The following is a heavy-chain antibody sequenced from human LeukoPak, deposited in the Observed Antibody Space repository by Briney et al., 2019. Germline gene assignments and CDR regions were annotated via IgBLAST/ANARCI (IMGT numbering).Heavy chain of an antibody. Sequence: PGGSLRLSCAASGFTFIDYAMSWVRQAPGKGLEWVSGISGGGASTYYADSVKGRFTISRDNSKNTMYLQMSSLRAEDTALYYCAKDVRSVATIIANWGQGTLVTVFS. CDR3: AKDVRSVATIIAN. J-gene: IGHJ4*02. D-gene: IGHD5-12*01. CDR2: ISGGGAST. CDR1: GFTFIDYA. V-gene: IGHV3-23*01.